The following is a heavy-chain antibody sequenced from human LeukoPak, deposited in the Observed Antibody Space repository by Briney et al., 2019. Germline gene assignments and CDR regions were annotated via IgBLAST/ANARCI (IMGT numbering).Heavy chain of an antibody. J-gene: IGHJ3*02. CDR2: ISSSSTTI. Sequence: KAGGSLRLSCAASGFTFSDYYMSWLRQAPGKGLEWVSYISSSSTTIYYADSVRGRFTISRDNAKNSLYLQMNSLRAEDTAVYYCARGNDILTGYYTPDAFDIWGQGTMVTVSS. CDR1: GFTFSDYY. V-gene: IGHV3-11*01. CDR3: ARGNDILTGYYTPDAFDI. D-gene: IGHD3-9*01.